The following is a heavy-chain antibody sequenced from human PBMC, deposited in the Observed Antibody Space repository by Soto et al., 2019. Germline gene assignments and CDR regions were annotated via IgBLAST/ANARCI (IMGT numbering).Heavy chain of an antibody. CDR3: ASQEMATKNVDAFDI. Sequence: GESLKISCKASGYSFPNYWIAWVRQMPGKGLEWMGIIYPDDSDTRYSPSFQGQVTISADKSITTAYLQWSSLKASDTAMYYCASQEMATKNVDAFDIWGQGTMVTVSS. CDR2: IYPDDSDT. CDR1: GYSFPNYW. V-gene: IGHV5-51*01. J-gene: IGHJ3*02. D-gene: IGHD5-12*01.